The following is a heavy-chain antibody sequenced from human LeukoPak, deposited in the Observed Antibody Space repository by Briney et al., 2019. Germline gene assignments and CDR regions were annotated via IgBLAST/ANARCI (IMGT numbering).Heavy chain of an antibody. CDR3: AKDRFLWFGELSPHDPFDY. CDR2: ISGSGGST. J-gene: IGHJ4*02. V-gene: IGHV3-23*01. Sequence: GGSLRLSCAASGFTFSSYAMSWVRQAPGKGLEWVSAISGSGGSTYYADSVKGRFTTSRDNSKNTLYLQMNSLRAEDTAVYYCAKDRFLWFGELSPHDPFDYWGQGTLVTVSS. D-gene: IGHD3-10*01. CDR1: GFTFSSYA.